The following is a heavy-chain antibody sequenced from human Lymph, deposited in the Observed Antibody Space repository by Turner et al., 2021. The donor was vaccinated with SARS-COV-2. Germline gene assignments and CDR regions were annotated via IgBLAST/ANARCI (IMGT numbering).Heavy chain of an antibody. V-gene: IGHV3-23*01. CDR1: GFTFSSSA. CDR3: ANLYSSSAAGDP. Sequence: EVQLLESGGGWVQPGGSLRLYCAASGFTFSSSAMSWVRQGPGKGLEWVAAISGSGGSTYYADSVKGRFTISRDNSKNTLYLQMNSLRAEDTAVYYCANLYSSSAAGDPWGQGTLVTVSS. CDR2: ISGSGGST. D-gene: IGHD6-6*01. J-gene: IGHJ5*02.